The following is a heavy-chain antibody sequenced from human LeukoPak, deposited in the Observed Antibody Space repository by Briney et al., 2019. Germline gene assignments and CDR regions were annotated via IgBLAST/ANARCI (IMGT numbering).Heavy chain of an antibody. D-gene: IGHD2-2*01. CDR1: GGTFSSYA. CDR2: ISPILGIA. CDR3: ARGDRYCSSTSCYARYYYYYGMDV. V-gene: IGHV1-69*04. Sequence: GASVNVSCNASGGTFSSYAISWVRQAPGQGLEWMGRISPILGIANYAQKVQGRVTITADKSTSTAYMELSSLSSEDTAVYYCARGDRYCSSTSCYARYYYYYGMDVWGQGTTVTVSS. J-gene: IGHJ6*02.